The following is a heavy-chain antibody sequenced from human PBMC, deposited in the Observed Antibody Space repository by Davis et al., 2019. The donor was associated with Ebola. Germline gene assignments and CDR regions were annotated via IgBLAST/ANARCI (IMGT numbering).Heavy chain of an antibody. D-gene: IGHD2-21*01. CDR2: TYYTSKWNY. CDR3: ARLVWTPKGFDS. J-gene: IGHJ4*02. V-gene: IGHV6-1*01. CDR1: GDSVPGSSGA. Sequence: HSQTLSLTCVISGDSVPGSSGAWNWIRQSPSRGLEWLGRTYYTSKWNYDYAVSVRSRMTINPDTSKNQFSLQLNSVTPEDTAVYFCARLVWTPKGFDSWGQGTLVTVSS.